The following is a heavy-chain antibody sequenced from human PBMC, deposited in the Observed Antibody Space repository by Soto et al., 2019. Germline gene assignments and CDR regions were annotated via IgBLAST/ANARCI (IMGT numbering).Heavy chain of an antibody. CDR3: ARDPPATRHGMDV. J-gene: IGHJ6*02. CDR2: IYSGGST. CDR1: GFTFSSFG. Sequence: LRLSCVGSGFTFSSFGMHWVRQAPGKGLEWVSVIYSGGSTYYADSVRGRFTISRDNSKNTLYLQMKSLRAEDTAVYYCARDPPATRHGMDVWGQGTTVTVSS. V-gene: IGHV3-53*01.